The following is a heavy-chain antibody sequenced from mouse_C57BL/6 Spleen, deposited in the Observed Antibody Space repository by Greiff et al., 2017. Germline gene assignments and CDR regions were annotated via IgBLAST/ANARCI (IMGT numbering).Heavy chain of an antibody. J-gene: IGHJ3*01. D-gene: IGHD2-2*01. CDR1: GFTFSDYG. Sequence: EVKVEESGGGLVKPGGSLKLSCAASGFTFSDYGMHWVRQAPEKGLEWVAYISSGSSTIYYADTVKGRFTFSRDNAKNTLFVQMTSLTSEDTAMYYCARARYGYGGGFAYWGQGTLVTVSA. CDR2: ISSGSSTI. CDR3: ARARYGYGGGFAY. V-gene: IGHV5-17*01.